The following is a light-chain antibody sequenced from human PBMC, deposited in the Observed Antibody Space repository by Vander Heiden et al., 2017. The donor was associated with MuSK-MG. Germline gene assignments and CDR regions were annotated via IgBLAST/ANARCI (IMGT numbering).Light chain of an antibody. J-gene: IGLJ2*01. V-gene: IGLV7-43*01. CDR3: LLYYGGAVV. CDR1: TGSVTSRYY. CDR2: MTS. Sequence: QTVLTPAPSLAMSPRGTFPLTSASSTGSVTSRYYPNLFQQNPGQAPRALIYMTSTKHSWTPARFSGSLLGGKAALTLSGVQPEDEAEYYCLLYYGGAVVFGGGTKLTVL.